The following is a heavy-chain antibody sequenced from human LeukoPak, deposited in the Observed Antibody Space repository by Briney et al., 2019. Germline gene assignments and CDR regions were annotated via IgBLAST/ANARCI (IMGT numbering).Heavy chain of an antibody. CDR1: GGSFSGYY. Sequence: SETLSLTCAVYGGSFSGYYWSWIRQPPGKGLEWIGEINHSGSTNYNPSLKSRVTISVDTSKNQFSLKLSSVTAADTAVYYCARSPGVGTTNYYYYMDVWGKGTTVTVSS. V-gene: IGHV4-34*01. D-gene: IGHD1-26*01. CDR2: INHSGST. CDR3: ARSPGVGTTNYYYYMDV. J-gene: IGHJ6*03.